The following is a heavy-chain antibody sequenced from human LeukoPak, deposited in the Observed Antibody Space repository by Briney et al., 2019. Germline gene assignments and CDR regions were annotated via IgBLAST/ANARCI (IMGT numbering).Heavy chain of an antibody. CDR1: GGSISSGSYY. D-gene: IGHD6-19*01. V-gene: IGHV4-39*07. J-gene: IGHJ4*02. CDR2: IYYSGST. Sequence: PSQTLSLTCTVSGGSISSGSYYWGWIRQPPGKGLEWIGSIYYSGSTYYNPSLKSRVTISVDTSKNQFSLKLSSVTAADTAVYYCAKDPGGWSHFDYWGQGTLVTVSS. CDR3: AKDPGGWSHFDY.